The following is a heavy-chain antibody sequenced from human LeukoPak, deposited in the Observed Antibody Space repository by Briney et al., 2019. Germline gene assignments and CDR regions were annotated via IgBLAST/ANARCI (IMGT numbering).Heavy chain of an antibody. CDR1: GFTVSSNY. Sequence: PGGSLRLSCAASGFTVSSNYMSWVRQAPGKGLEWVSVIYSGGSTYYADSVKGRFTISRDNSKNTLYLQMNSLRAEDTAVYYCARAFSGRRMNGMDVWGQGTTVTVSS. CDR3: ARAFSGRRMNGMDV. D-gene: IGHD6-25*01. CDR2: IYSGGST. V-gene: IGHV3-53*01. J-gene: IGHJ6*02.